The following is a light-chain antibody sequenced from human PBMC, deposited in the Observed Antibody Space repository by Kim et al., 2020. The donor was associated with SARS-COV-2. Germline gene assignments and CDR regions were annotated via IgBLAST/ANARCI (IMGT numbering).Light chain of an antibody. Sequence: QTATLTCTGDSNNVGNQGAAWLQQHQGHPPKRLFYGNNYRPSGISERISASRSGSTASLTITGLQPEDEADYYCSSWDSSLSVVVFGGGTQLTVL. CDR2: GNN. V-gene: IGLV10-54*01. CDR1: SNNVGNQG. CDR3: SSWDSSLSVVV. J-gene: IGLJ3*02.